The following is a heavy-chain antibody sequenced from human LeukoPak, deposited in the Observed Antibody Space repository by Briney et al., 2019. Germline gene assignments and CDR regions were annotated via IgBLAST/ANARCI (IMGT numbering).Heavy chain of an antibody. CDR2: ISGSTSTI. Sequence: PGGSLRLSCAASGFTFSDYYMTWIRQAPGKGLEWLSYISGSTSTIYYADSVKGRFTISRDNARYSLYLQMNSLSAEDTAVYYCAREIYQLLYFDYWGQGTLVTVSS. CDR1: GFTFSDYY. D-gene: IGHD2-2*01. J-gene: IGHJ4*02. CDR3: AREIYQLLYFDY. V-gene: IGHV3-11*01.